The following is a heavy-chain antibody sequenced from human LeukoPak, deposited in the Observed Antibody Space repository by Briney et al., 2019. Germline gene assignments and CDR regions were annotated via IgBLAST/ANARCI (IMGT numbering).Heavy chain of an antibody. V-gene: IGHV1-46*01. CDR1: GYTFTSYY. J-gene: IGHJ6*02. D-gene: IGHD6-19*01. Sequence: ASVKVSCKASGYTFTSYYMHWVRQAPGQGLEWMGIINPSGGSTSYAQKFQGRVTMTRDTSTSTVYMELSSLRSEDTAVYYCASVTAVAGTGGPYYYYGMDVWGQGTTVTVSS. CDR3: ASVTAVAGTGGPYYYYGMDV. CDR2: INPSGGST.